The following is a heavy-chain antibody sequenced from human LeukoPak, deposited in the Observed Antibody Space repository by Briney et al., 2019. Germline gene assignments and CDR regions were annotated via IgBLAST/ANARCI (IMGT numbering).Heavy chain of an antibody. CDR2: IWYDGNNK. D-gene: IGHD2-21*01. CDR1: GFTFSNYG. Sequence: GGSLRLSCAASGFTFSNYGMHWVRQAPGKGLEWVAVIWYDGNNKYYADSVKGRFTISRDNAKNSLYLQMNSLRTEDTDVYYCAREAYSSGLDFWGQGTTVTVSS. CDR3: AREAYSSGLDF. V-gene: IGHV3-33*01. J-gene: IGHJ6*02.